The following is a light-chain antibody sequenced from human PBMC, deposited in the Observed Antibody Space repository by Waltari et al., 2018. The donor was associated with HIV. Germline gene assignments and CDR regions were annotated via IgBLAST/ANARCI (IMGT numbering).Light chain of an antibody. V-gene: IGLV1-44*01. J-gene: IGLJ3*02. CDR1: RFNIEINP. Sequence: QSMLTQPPSVSGTPGQRVTISCSGNRFNIEINPVNWYHQLPGKDPKLLIYSNIPRPSGGPDRFSGPKSGTSASLALSGLQSEDEGDYNCASWDNTINGGVIGGGTKLTVL. CDR3: ASWDNTINGGV. CDR2: SNI.